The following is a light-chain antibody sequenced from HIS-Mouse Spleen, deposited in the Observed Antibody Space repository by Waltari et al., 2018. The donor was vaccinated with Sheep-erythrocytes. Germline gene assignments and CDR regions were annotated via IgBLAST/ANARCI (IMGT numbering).Light chain of an antibody. CDR1: QSISSY. CDR3: QQSYSTPYT. J-gene: IGKJ2*01. V-gene: IGKV1-39*01. Sequence: DIQMTQSPSSLSASVGDRVTITCRASQSISSYLNWYQQKPRKAPKHLIYAASSLQSGVPSRFSGSGSGTDFTLTISSLQPEDFATYYCQQSYSTPYTFGQGTKLEIK. CDR2: AAS.